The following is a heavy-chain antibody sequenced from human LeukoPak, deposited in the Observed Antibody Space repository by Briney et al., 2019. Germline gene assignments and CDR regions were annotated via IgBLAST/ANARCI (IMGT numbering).Heavy chain of an antibody. V-gene: IGHV3-11*06. J-gene: IGHJ4*02. CDR1: GFTFSDYY. D-gene: IGHD2-15*01. CDR3: VRGAYCNGGSCYGGY. CDR2: ISSSSRYT. Sequence: GSLRLSCAASGFTFSDYYMSWIRQAPGKGLEWVSYISSSSRYTDYADSVKGRFTLSRDNAKNSLYLQMNSLRAEDTAVYYCVRGAYCNGGSCYGGYWGQGTLVTVSS.